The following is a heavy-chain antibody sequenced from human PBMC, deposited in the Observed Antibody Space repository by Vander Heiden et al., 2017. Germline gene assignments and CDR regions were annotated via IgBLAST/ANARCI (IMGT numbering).Heavy chain of an antibody. D-gene: IGHD5-12*01. Sequence: QVQLQESGPGLLKPSQTLSLTCTVSAGSISSGGYYWSWIRQHPGKGLEWIGYIYYSGSTYYNPSLKSRVTISVDTSKNQFSLKLSSVTAADTAVYYCARGPVDIVATTFDYWGQGTLVTVSS. CDR2: IYYSGST. CDR3: ARGPVDIVATTFDY. V-gene: IGHV4-31*03. J-gene: IGHJ4*02. CDR1: AGSISSGGYY.